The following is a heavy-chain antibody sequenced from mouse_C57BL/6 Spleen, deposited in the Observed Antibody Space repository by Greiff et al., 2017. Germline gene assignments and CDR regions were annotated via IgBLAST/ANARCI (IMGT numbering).Heavy chain of an antibody. CDR2: IDPSDSYT. V-gene: IGHV1-59*01. J-gene: IGHJ4*01. Sequence: VQLQQPGAELVRPGTPVKLSCKASGYTFTSYWMHWVKQRPGQGLEWIGVIDPSDSYTNYNQKFKGKATLTVDTSSSTAYMQLSSLTSEDSAVYYCARNYAMDYWGQGTSVTVSS. CDR1: GYTFTSYW. CDR3: ARNYAMDY.